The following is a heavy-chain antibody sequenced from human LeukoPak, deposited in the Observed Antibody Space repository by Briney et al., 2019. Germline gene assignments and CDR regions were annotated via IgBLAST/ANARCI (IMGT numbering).Heavy chain of an antibody. CDR1: GGSFSGYY. CDR2: INHSGST. Sequence: SETLSLTCAVYGGSFSGYYWSWIRQPPGKGLEWIGEINHSGSTNYNPSLKGRVTISVDTSKNQFSLKLSSVTAADTAVYYCARVRRYYDILTGYYSPGSPHYFDYWGQGTLVTVSS. CDR3: ARVRRYYDILTGYYSPGSPHYFDY. J-gene: IGHJ4*02. V-gene: IGHV4-34*01. D-gene: IGHD3-9*01.